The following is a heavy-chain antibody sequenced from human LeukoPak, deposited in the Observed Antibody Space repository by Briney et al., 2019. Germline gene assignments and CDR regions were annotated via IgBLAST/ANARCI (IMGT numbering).Heavy chain of an antibody. Sequence: GGPLRLSCAASGFTFSSYWMSWVRQAPGKGLEWVATMNQDGSEKYYVDSVKGRFTISRDNAKNSLYVQMNRLRDEDTAVYCCAGFSHKGVWGQGTTVTVSS. CDR1: GFTFSSYW. J-gene: IGHJ6*02. CDR2: MNQDGSEK. V-gene: IGHV3-7*02. CDR3: AGFSHKGV.